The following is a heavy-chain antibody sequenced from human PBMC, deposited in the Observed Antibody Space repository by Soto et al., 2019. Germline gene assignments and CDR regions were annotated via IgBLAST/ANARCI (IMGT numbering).Heavy chain of an antibody. V-gene: IGHV3-64D*06. D-gene: IGHD3-22*01. J-gene: IGHJ4*02. Sequence: GGSLRLSCSASGFTFSIYAMHWVPQSPGKGLEYVSSISTVGGNTHYADSVKGRFTISRDNSKNTVFLQMSSLRAEDTVVYYCVKGEYYYDSSGYYPFDYWGQGT. CDR1: GFTFSIYA. CDR3: VKGEYYYDSSGYYPFDY. CDR2: ISTVGGNT.